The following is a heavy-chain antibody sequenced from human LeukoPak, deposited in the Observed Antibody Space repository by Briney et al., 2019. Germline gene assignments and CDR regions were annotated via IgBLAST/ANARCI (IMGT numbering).Heavy chain of an antibody. CDR1: GGSISSYY. D-gene: IGHD6-19*01. V-gene: IGHV4-59*12. CDR3: AREVAGTDYFDY. Sequence: SETVSLTCTVSGGSISSYYWSWIRQPPGKGLEWIGYIYYSGSTNYNPSLKSRVTISVDTSKNQFSLKLSSVTAADTAVYYCAREVAGTDYFDYWGQGTLVTVSS. J-gene: IGHJ4*02. CDR2: IYYSGST.